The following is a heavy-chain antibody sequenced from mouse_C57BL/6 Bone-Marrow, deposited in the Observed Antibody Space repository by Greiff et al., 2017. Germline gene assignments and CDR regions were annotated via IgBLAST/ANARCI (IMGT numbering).Heavy chain of an antibody. CDR2: IDPENGDT. CDR3: TVFYYGSRWLAY. V-gene: IGHV14-4*01. J-gene: IGHJ3*01. D-gene: IGHD1-1*01. Sequence: VQLKESGAELVRPGASVKLSCTASGFNIKDDYMHWVKQRPEQGLEWIGWIDPENGDTEYASKFQGKATITADTSSNTAYLQLSSLTSEDTAVYYCTVFYYGSRWLAYWGQGTLVTVSA. CDR1: GFNIKDDY.